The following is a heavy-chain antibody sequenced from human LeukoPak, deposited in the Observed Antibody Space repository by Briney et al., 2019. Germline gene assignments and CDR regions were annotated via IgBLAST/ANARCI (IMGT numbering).Heavy chain of an antibody. CDR2: ISGSGGST. CDR1: GFTFSSYA. J-gene: IGHJ4*02. Sequence: GGSLRLSCAASGFTFSSYAMSWVRQAPGKGLEWVSAISGSGGSTYYADSVKGRFTISRDNSKHTVYLQMNSLRGEDTAVYYCAAAHSDNWENLDYWGQGTLVTVSS. CDR3: AAAHSDNWENLDY. V-gene: IGHV3-23*01. D-gene: IGHD1-1*01.